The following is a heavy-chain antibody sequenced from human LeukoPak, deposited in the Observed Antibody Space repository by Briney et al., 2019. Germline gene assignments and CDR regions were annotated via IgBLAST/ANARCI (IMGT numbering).Heavy chain of an antibody. CDR3: ARPRRRYFDWLPDYYYYGMDV. V-gene: IGHV4-34*01. Sequence: SETLSLTCAVYGGSFSGYYWSWIRQPPGKGLEWIGEINHSGSTNYNPSLKSRVTISVDTSKNQFSLKLSSVTAADTAVYYCARPRRRYFDWLPDYYYYGMDVWGQGTTVTVSS. D-gene: IGHD3-9*01. CDR1: GGSFSGYY. J-gene: IGHJ6*02. CDR2: INHSGST.